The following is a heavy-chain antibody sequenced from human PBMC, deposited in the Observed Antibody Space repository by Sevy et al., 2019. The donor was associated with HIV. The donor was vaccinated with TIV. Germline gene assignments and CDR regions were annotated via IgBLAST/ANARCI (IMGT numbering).Heavy chain of an antibody. D-gene: IGHD3-10*01. V-gene: IGHV3-21*01. CDR3: ARAIYFDSMDV. Sequence: GGSLRLSCAASGFTFSSYSMNWVRQAPGKGLEWVSSISSSSYIYYADSVKGRFTISRDKAKNSLYLQMNSLRAEDTAVYYCARAIYFDSMDVWGKGTTVTVSS. J-gene: IGHJ6*04. CDR1: GFTFSSYS. CDR2: ISSSSYI.